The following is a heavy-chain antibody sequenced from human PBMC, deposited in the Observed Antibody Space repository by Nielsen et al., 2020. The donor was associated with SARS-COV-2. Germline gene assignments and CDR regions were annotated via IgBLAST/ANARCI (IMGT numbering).Heavy chain of an antibody. CDR3: ARAGQLELSWFDP. CDR2: ISSSSSYT. D-gene: IGHD1-1*01. Sequence: GESLKISCAASGFTFSSYAMSWIRQAPGKGLEWVSYISSSSSYTNYADSVKGRFTISRDNAKNSLYLQMNSLRAEDTAVYYCARAGQLELSWFDPWGQGTLVTVSS. J-gene: IGHJ5*02. CDR1: GFTFSSYA. V-gene: IGHV3-11*06.